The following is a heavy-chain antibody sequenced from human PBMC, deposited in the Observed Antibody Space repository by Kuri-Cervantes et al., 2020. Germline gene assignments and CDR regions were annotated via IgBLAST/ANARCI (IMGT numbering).Heavy chain of an antibody. CDR3: ARAPLELGYSSSSGPYYYYGMDV. CDR1: GFTFDDYA. J-gene: IGHJ6*02. CDR2: ISWNSGSI. V-gene: IGHV3-9*01. D-gene: IGHD6-6*01. Sequence: LSLTCAASGFTFDDYAMHWVRQAPGKGLEWVSGISWNSGSIGYADSVKGRFTISRDNAKNSLYLQMNSLRAEDTAVYYCARAPLELGYSSSSGPYYYYGMDVWGQGTTVTVSS.